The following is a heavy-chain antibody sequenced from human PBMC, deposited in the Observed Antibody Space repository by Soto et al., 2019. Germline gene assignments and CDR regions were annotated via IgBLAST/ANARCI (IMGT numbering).Heavy chain of an antibody. CDR3: AHLTSWGEGAPFDI. CDR2: IYWDDDK. J-gene: IGHJ3*02. Sequence: QITLKESGPPLVKPTQTLTLTCIFSGFSLSTRGVGVGWIRQPPGKALEWLAVIYWDDDKRYSPSLKSRVTITRDTSKNQVVFTMTNMDPEDTGTFYCAHLTSWGEGAPFDIWGQGTKVTVSS. V-gene: IGHV2-5*02. CDR1: GFSLSTRGVG. D-gene: IGHD3-16*01.